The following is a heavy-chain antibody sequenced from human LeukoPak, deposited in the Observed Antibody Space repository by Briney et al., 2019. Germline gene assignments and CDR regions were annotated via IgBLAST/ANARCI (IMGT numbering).Heavy chain of an antibody. D-gene: IGHD3-22*01. CDR1: GYTFTGYY. CDR3: ARGGYYDSSGSFDP. V-gene: IGHV1-46*01. J-gene: IGHJ5*02. Sequence: GASVKVSCKASGYTFTGYYMHWVRQAPGHGLEWMGIINPSGGSTRYAQRFRGRVTMTRDTSTSTVYMELSSLRSDDTAVYYCARGGYYDSSGSFDPWGQGTLVTVSS. CDR2: INPSGGST.